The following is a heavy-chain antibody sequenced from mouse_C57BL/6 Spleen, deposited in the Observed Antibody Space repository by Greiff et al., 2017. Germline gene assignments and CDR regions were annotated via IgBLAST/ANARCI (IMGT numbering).Heavy chain of an antibody. J-gene: IGHJ2*01. CDR1: GYTFTSYW. D-gene: IGHD1-1*01. V-gene: IGHV1-61*01. CDR3: ARHYYGSSYY. Sequence: QVQLQQPGAELVRPGSSVKLSCKASGYTFTSYWLDWVKQRPGQGLELIGNIYPSDSETHYNQKFKDKATLTVDKSSSTAYMQLSSLTSEDSAVYYCARHYYGSSYYWGQGTTLTVSS. CDR2: IYPSDSET.